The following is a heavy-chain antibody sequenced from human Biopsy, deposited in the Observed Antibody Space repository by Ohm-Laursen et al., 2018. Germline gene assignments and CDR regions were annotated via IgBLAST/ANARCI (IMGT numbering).Heavy chain of an antibody. V-gene: IGHV4-59*11. J-gene: IGHJ1*01. CDR3: ARGSNEYGGLYFPH. Sequence: GTLSLTCTVSGGSFTGHYWTWIRQPPGKGLEWIGHISHTGYTSYKSSLKSRITISLDTSRKHFSLRLTSLAAADTAVYYCARGSNEYGGLYFPHWGQGTLVTVSS. CDR2: ISHTGYT. CDR1: GGSFTGHY. D-gene: IGHD4-23*01.